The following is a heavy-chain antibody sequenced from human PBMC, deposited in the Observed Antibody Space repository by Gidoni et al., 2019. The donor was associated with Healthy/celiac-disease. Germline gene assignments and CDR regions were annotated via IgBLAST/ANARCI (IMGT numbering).Heavy chain of an antibody. CDR3: AREIAAAEYYFDY. J-gene: IGHJ4*02. D-gene: IGHD6-13*01. V-gene: IGHV3-21*01. CDR1: GFTFSSYS. Sequence: EVQLVESGGGLVKPGGSLRLSCAASGFTFSSYSMNWVRQAPGKGLEWVSSISSSSSYIYYADSVKGRFTISRDNAKNSLYLQMNSLRAEDTAVYYCAREIAAAEYYFDYWGQGTLVTVSS. CDR2: ISSSSSYI.